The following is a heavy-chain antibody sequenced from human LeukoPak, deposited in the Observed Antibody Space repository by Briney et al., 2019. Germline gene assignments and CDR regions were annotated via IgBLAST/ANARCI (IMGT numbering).Heavy chain of an antibody. J-gene: IGHJ4*02. CDR1: GGSIRTSSYY. CDR3: VTRGTASRLLDS. CDR2: MYYSGSI. Sequence: SETLSLTCVVSGGSIRTSSYYWAWIRQPPGKGLEWIVSMYYSGSIYYNSSLKSRITVSADTSKNQLSLKLSSVTAADTAVYYCVTRGTASRLLDSWGQGTLVTVSS. V-gene: IGHV4-39*07. D-gene: IGHD1/OR15-1a*01.